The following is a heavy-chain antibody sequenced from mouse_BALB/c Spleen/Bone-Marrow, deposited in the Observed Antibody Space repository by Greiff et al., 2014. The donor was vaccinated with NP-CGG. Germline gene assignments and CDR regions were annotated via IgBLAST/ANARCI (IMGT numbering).Heavy chain of an antibody. V-gene: IGHV1-31*01. CDR2: INPYNGTT. Sequence: VQLQQSGPELVKPGASVKISCKASGYSFTGYYMHWVKQSHVKSLEWIGRINPYNGTTSYNQNFKDKASLTIDKSSSTAYMEVHSLTSEDSAVYYCAREGGLVPDYFDYWGQGTTLTVPS. CDR1: GYSFTGYY. J-gene: IGHJ2*01. CDR3: AREGGLVPDYFDY. D-gene: IGHD6-2*01.